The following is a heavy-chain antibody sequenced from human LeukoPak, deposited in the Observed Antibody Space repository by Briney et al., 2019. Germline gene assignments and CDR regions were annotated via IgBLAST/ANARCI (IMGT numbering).Heavy chain of an antibody. V-gene: IGHV3-9*01. Sequence: GGSLRLSCAASGFTFYDYAMHWVRHAPGKGLGWVSGISWNSGSIGYADSVKGRFTISRDNAKNSLYLQMNSLRAEDTALYYCAKGAYYYDSSGYLGNYYFDYWGQGTLVTVSS. CDR1: GFTFYDYA. J-gene: IGHJ4*02. D-gene: IGHD3-22*01. CDR2: ISWNSGSI. CDR3: AKGAYYYDSSGYLGNYYFDY.